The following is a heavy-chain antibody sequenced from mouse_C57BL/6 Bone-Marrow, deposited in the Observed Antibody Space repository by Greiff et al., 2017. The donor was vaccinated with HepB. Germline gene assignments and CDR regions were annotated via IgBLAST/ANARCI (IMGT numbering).Heavy chain of an antibody. Sequence: VQLQQSGPELVKPGASVKLSCKASGYTFTSYDINWVKQRPGQGLEWIGWIYPRDGSTKYNEKFKGKATLTVDTSSSTAYMELHSLTSEDSAVYFCARYGGQLRPYTFAYWGQGTLVTVSA. CDR3: ARYGGQLRPYTFAY. D-gene: IGHD3-2*02. CDR2: IYPRDGST. CDR1: GYTFTSYD. V-gene: IGHV1-85*01. J-gene: IGHJ3*01.